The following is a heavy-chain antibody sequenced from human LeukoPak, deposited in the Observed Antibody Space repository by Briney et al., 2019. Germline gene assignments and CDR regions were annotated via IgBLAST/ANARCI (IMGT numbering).Heavy chain of an antibody. CDR1: GFTFSDYC. V-gene: IGHV3-11*01. D-gene: IGHD2-21*02. CDR2: ISDSGSTI. CDR3: ARELKYCGGDCYFDS. J-gene: IGHJ4*02. Sequence: GGSLRLSCTASGFTFSDYCLSWIRQAPGKGLEWVSYISDSGSTIFYADSVKGRFTISRDNAENSLYLQMNSLRAEDTAIYYFARELKYCGGDCYFDSWGQGTLVTVSS.